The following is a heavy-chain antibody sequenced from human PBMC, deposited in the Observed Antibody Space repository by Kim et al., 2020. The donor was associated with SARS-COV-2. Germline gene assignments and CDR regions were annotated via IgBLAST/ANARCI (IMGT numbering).Heavy chain of an antibody. CDR1: GFTFSSYA. CDR2: ISGSGGST. J-gene: IGHJ4*02. CDR3: AKDPRVRDSSSWYADY. Sequence: GGSLRLSCAASGFTFSSYAMSWVRQAPGKGLEWVSAISGSGGSTYYADSVKGRFTISRDNSKNTLYLQMNSLRAEDTAVYYCAKDPRVRDSSSWYADYWGQGTLVTISS. V-gene: IGHV3-23*01. D-gene: IGHD6-13*01.